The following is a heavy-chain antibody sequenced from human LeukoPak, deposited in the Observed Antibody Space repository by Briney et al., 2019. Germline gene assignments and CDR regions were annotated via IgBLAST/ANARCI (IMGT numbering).Heavy chain of an antibody. CDR3: AKGRSIAARRNTFDY. D-gene: IGHD6-6*01. Sequence: GGSLRLSCAASGFTFSSYGMHWVRQAPGKGLEWVAVISYDGSNRYYADSVKGRFTISRDNSKNTLYLQMNSLRAEDTAVYYCAKGRSIAARRNTFDYWGQGTLVTVSS. V-gene: IGHV3-30*18. CDR1: GFTFSSYG. J-gene: IGHJ4*02. CDR2: ISYDGSNR.